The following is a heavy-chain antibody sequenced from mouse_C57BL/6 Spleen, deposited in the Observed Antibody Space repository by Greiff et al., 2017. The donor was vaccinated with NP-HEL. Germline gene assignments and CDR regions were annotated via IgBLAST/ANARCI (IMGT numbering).Heavy chain of an antibody. J-gene: IGHJ2*01. CDR2: IDPENGDT. CDR3: TRRYYSNY. V-gene: IGHV14-4*01. CDR1: GFNIKDDY. D-gene: IGHD2-5*01. Sequence: VQLQQSGAELVRPGASVKLSCTASGFNIKDDYMHWVKQRPEQGLEWIGWIDPENGDTEYASKFQGKATITADTSSTTAYLQLSSLTSEDTAVYYCTRRYYSNYWGQGTTLTVSS.